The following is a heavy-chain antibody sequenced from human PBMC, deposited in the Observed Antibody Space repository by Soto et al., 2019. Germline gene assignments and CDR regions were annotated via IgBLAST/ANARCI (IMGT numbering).Heavy chain of an antibody. CDR2: IYHSGST. J-gene: IGHJ5*02. Sequence: SETLSLTCAVSGGSISSSNWCSWVRQPPGKGLEWIGEIYHSGSTNYNPSLKSRVTISVDKSKNQFSLKLSSVTAADTAVYYCARDSSSWYWFDPWGQGTLVTVSS. V-gene: IGHV4-4*02. D-gene: IGHD6-13*01. CDR3: ARDSSSWYWFDP. CDR1: GGSISSSNW.